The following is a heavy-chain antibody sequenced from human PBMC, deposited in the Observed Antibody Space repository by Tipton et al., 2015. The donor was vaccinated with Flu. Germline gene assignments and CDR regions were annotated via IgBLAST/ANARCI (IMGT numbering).Heavy chain of an antibody. CDR2: VDIRGIS. CDR1: GASISEKD. V-gene: IGHV4-4*07. J-gene: IGHJ4*02. D-gene: IGHD1-26*01. Sequence: TLSLTCSVYGASISEKDWSWIRLAAGKGLEWIGRVDIRGISQYNPSLQSRVTLSADASTNQVSLRLTHVTAADTAVYFCVRDRLGEFDYWGQGTLVTVSS. CDR3: VRDRLGEFDY.